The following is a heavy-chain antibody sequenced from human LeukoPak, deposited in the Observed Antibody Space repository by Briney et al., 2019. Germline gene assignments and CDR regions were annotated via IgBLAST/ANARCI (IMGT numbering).Heavy chain of an antibody. CDR2: ISGGGNDI. CDR1: GLTFSDYY. CDR3: ARSPRLGDF. V-gene: IGHV3-11*04. D-gene: IGHD6-6*01. J-gene: IGHJ4*02. Sequence: GGSLRLSCTVTGLTFSDYYMTWIRQAPGKEPELVSYISGGGNDIKYADSVKGRFTTSRDNAKNSLFLQMNSLRGEDTAVYYCARSPRLGDFWRQGTLVTVST.